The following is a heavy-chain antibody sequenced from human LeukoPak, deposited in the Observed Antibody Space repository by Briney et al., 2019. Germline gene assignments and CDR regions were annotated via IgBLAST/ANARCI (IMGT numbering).Heavy chain of an antibody. CDR1: GFTFSNAW. CDR2: IKSRTDGRNT. V-gene: IGHV3-15*01. Sequence: GRSLRLSCAASGFTFSNAWMSWVRQAPGKGLEWVGRIKSRTDGRNTAYAEPVKGKFIISRDDSKTTLYLQMNRLNTEDTAVYYCTTPYYYGSGTITPIYYFDYWGQGTLVTVSS. J-gene: IGHJ4*02. D-gene: IGHD3-10*01. CDR3: TTPYYYGSGTITPIYYFDY.